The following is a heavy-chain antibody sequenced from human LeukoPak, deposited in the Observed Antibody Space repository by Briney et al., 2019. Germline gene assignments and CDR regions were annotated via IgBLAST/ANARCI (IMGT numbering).Heavy chain of an antibody. CDR2: ISSSSSYI. J-gene: IGHJ4*02. D-gene: IGHD2-21*02. V-gene: IGHV3-21*01. CDR3: ARGHVVVTASRPSFDY. Sequence: GGSLRLSCAASGFTFSSYSMNWVRQAPGKGLEWVSSISSSSSYIYYADSVKGRFTISRDNAKNSLYLQMNSLRAEDTAVYYCARGHVVVTASRPSFDYWGQGTLVTVSS. CDR1: GFTFSSYS.